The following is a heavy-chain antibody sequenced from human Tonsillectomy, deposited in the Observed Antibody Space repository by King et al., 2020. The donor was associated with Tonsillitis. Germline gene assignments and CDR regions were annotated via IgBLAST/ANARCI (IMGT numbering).Heavy chain of an antibody. CDR2: IWYDGSNK. D-gene: IGHD5-24*01. J-gene: IGHJ4*02. Sequence: VQLVESGGGVVQPGRSLRLSCAASGFTFSSYGMHWVRQAPGKGREWVAVIWYDGSNKYYADSVKGRFTISSDNSKNTLYLQMNSLRAEDTAVYYCARDRGEMATLDYWGQGTLVTVSS. V-gene: IGHV3-33*01. CDR3: ARDRGEMATLDY. CDR1: GFTFSSYG.